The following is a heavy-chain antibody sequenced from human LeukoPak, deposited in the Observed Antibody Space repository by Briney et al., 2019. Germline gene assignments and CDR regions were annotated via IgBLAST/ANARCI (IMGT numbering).Heavy chain of an antibody. D-gene: IGHD3-22*01. J-gene: IGHJ3*02. Sequence: GGSLRLSCAASGFAFSNAWMSWVRQAPGKGLEWVGRIKSKTDGGTTDYAAPVKGRFTISRDDSKNTLYLQMNSLRAEDTAVYYCAKDKRGYYDSSGYYLGRPDAFDIWGQGTMVTVSS. CDR3: AKDKRGYYDSSGYYLGRPDAFDI. CDR1: GFAFSNAW. V-gene: IGHV3-15*01. CDR2: IKSKTDGGTT.